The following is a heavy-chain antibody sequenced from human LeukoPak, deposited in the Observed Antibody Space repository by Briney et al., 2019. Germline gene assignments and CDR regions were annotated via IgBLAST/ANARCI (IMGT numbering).Heavy chain of an antibody. D-gene: IGHD2-2*01. CDR2: ISAYNGNT. CDR3: ARDPRDIVVVPAVINFDC. V-gene: IGHV1-18*04. Sequence: ASVKVSCKASGYTFTSYGISWVRQAPGQGLEWMGWISAYNGNTNYAQKLQGRVTMTTDTSTSTAYMELRSLRSDDTAVYYCARDPRDIVVVPAVINFDCWGQGTLVTVSS. J-gene: IGHJ4*02. CDR1: GYTFTSYG.